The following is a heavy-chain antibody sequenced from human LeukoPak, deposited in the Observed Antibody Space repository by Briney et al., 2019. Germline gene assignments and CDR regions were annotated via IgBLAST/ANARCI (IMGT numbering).Heavy chain of an antibody. J-gene: IGHJ3*02. D-gene: IGHD2-2*01. CDR3: ARHGTYCSSTSCYSDAFDI. V-gene: IGHV4-39*01. CDR1: GGSISSSSYY. Sequence: PSETLCLTCTVSGGSISSSSYYWGWIRQPPGKGLEWIGNIDYSGSTYYNPSLKSRVTISVDTSKNQFSLKLSSVTAADTAVYYCARHGTYCSSTSCYSDAFDIWGQGTMVTVSS. CDR2: IDYSGST.